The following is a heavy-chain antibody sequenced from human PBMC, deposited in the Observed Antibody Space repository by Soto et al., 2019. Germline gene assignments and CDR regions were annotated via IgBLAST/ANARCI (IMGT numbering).Heavy chain of an antibody. CDR2: INWNGGST. Sequence: SGGSLRLSCAASGFTFDDYGMSWVRQAPGKGLEWVSGINWNGGSTGYADSVKGRFTISRDNAKNSLYLQMNSLRAEDTAVYYCARAQWGCRSYLDYWGQGTLVTVSS. CDR1: GFTFDDYG. D-gene: IGHD2-15*01. V-gene: IGHV3-20*04. CDR3: ARAQWGCRSYLDY. J-gene: IGHJ4*02.